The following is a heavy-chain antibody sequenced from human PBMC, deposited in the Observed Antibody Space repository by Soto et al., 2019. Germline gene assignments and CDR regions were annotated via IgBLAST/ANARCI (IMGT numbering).Heavy chain of an antibody. V-gene: IGHV4-59*08. J-gene: IGHJ4*02. CDR3: ARLGGYYQAFDQ. Sequence: SETLSLTCTVSGGSMNTYYWGWFRQPPGKGLEWVGYIYYSGSTTYSPSLKSRVTISVDASKNQFSLKLDSVTAADTAVYYCARLGGYYQAFDQWGQGSLVTVSS. CDR2: IYYSGST. CDR1: GGSMNTYY. D-gene: IGHD3-22*01.